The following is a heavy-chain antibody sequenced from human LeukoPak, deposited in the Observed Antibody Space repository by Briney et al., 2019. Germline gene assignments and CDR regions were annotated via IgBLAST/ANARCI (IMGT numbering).Heavy chain of an antibody. D-gene: IGHD3-22*01. J-gene: IGHJ4*02. CDR1: GGSFSGHY. CDR3: AREWHDRSGYPYFDY. V-gene: IGHV3-7*01. Sequence: ETLSLTCAVYGGSFSGHYWRWIRQPPGKGLEWVANIKQDGSEKYYVDSVKGRFTISRDNAKNSLYLQMNSLRAEDTAVYYCAREWHDRSGYPYFDYWGQGTLVTVSS. CDR2: IKQDGSEK.